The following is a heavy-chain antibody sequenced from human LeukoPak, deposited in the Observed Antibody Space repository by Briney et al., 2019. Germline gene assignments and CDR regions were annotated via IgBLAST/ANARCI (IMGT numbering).Heavy chain of an antibody. V-gene: IGHV3-33*01. CDR1: GFTFSTYG. D-gene: IGHD3-10*01. CDR2: IWYDGSHQ. Sequence: GGSLRLSCATSGFTFSTYGFHWVRQAPGKGLEGVAVIWYDGSHQYYGDSVRGRFPISRDTSKKTVHLQMNSLRAEDTAVYYCARDLGQFSVSGSYYDEWGQGIQVTVSS. J-gene: IGHJ4*02. CDR3: ARDLGQFSVSGSYYDE.